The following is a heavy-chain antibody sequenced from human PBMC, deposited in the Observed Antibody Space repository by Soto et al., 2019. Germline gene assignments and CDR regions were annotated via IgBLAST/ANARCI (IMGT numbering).Heavy chain of an antibody. V-gene: IGHV3-53*01. D-gene: IGHD3-22*01. J-gene: IGHJ4*02. CDR1: GFTVSSSQ. Sequence: PGGSLRLSCAASGFTVSSSQMTWVRQAPGKALEWVSLIFIGGTTQYAVSVKGRFTISRDYSRNTVLLQMNSLRAEDTAIYYCGREFYYDSSGIGFDSWGQGTLVTVSS. CDR2: IFIGGTT. CDR3: GREFYYDSSGIGFDS.